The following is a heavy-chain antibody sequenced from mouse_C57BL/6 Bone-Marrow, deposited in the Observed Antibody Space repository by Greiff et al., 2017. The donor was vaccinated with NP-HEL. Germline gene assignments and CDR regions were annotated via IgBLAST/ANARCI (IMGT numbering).Heavy chain of an antibody. J-gene: IGHJ3*01. CDR2: INPSSGYT. Sequence: VKLMESGAELARPGASVKMSCKASGYTFTSYTMHWVKQRPGQGLEWIGYINPSSGYTKYNQKFKDKATLTADKSSSTAYMQLSSLTSEESAVYYCARYGSSPRVLAYWGQGTLVTVSA. V-gene: IGHV1-4*01. CDR3: ARYGSSPRVLAY. CDR1: GYTFTSYT. D-gene: IGHD1-1*01.